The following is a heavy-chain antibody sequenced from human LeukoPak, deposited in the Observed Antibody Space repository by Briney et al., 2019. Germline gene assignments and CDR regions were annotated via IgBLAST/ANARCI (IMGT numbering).Heavy chain of an antibody. CDR1: GFTFSSYA. CDR3: AKNYDILTGYWYYGMNV. CDR2: VSGSGGST. D-gene: IGHD3-9*01. Sequence: GGSLRLSCAASGFTFSSYAMYWVRQAPGKGLEWVSVVSGSGGSTYYADSVRGRFTISRDNSKNTLFLQMNSLRAEDTAVYYCAKNYDILTGYWYYGMNVWGQGATVTVSS. V-gene: IGHV3-23*01. J-gene: IGHJ6*02.